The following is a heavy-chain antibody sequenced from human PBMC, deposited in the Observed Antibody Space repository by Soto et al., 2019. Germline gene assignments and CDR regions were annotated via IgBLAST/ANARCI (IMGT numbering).Heavy chain of an antibody. D-gene: IGHD2-2*01. CDR2: IIPIFGTT. CDR1: GGTFNSYT. Sequence: QVQLVQSGAEVKKPGSSVKVSCKASGGTFNSYTISWVRQAPGQGLEWMGGIIPIFGTTRYAQKFQGRVTITADESTNTVYMELSSLRSGDTAMYFCARVYCSSTYCYDFGWFDPWGQGTLVTVSS. J-gene: IGHJ5*02. V-gene: IGHV1-69*01. CDR3: ARVYCSSTYCYDFGWFDP.